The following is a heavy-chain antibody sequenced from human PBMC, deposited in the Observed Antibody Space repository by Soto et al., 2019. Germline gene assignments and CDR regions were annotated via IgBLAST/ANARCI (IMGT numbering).Heavy chain of an antibody. D-gene: IGHD2-15*01. J-gene: IGHJ6*02. V-gene: IGHV3-30*04. CDR2: MSDDGSIE. Sequence: QVQLVESGGGVVQPGRSLRLSCAASGFTFSDYAMHWVRQAPGKGLEWVAVMSDDGSIESNGDSVKGRFTISRDNSKKMLYLEMNSLRPEDTAVYYCATCSAGRCYGALGGTLDYYGMDVWGQGTTVTVSS. CDR1: GFTFSDYA. CDR3: ATCSAGRCYGALGGTLDYYGMDV.